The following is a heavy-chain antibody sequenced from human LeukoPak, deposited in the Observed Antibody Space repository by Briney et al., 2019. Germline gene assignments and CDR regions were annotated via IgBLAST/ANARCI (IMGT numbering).Heavy chain of an antibody. D-gene: IGHD3-22*01. J-gene: IGHJ4*02. CDR2: ISSSGSTI. V-gene: IGHV3-11*04. Sequence: GGSLRLSWAASGFTFSDYYMSWIRPAPGKGLVWVSYISSSGSTIYYADSVKGRFTISRDNAKNSLYLQMNSLRAEDTAVHYCARGQYYDSSGYFDWGQGTLVTVSS. CDR1: GFTFSDYY. CDR3: ARGQYYDSSGYFD.